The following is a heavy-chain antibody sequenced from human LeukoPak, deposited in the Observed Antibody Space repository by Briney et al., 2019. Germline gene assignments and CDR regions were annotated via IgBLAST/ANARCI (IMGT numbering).Heavy chain of an antibody. CDR1: GGSTSGGNYY. D-gene: IGHD3-22*01. CDR3: ARVKGGYFDY. Sequence: PSETLSLTCIVSGGSTSGGNYYWSWIRQPPGKGLEWIGYIYYSGSTNYNPSLKSRVTISVDTSKNQFSLKLSSVTAADTAVYYCARVKGGYFDYWGQGTLVTVSS. CDR2: IYYSGST. J-gene: IGHJ4*02. V-gene: IGHV4-61*01.